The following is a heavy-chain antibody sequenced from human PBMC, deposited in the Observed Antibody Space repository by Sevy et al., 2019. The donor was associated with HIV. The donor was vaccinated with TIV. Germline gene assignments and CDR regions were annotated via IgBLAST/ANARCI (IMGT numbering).Heavy chain of an antibody. D-gene: IGHD1-1*01. CDR1: GFTFSSYA. CDR2: ISYDGSNK. V-gene: IGHV3-30-3*01. Sequence: GGSLRLSCAASGFTFSSYAMHWVRQAPGKGLEWVAVISYDGSNKYYADSVKGRFTISRDNSKNTLYLQMNSLRAEDTAVYYCARDPPSGDWNDHYYGMDVWGQGTTVTVSS. CDR3: ARDPPSGDWNDHYYGMDV. J-gene: IGHJ6*02.